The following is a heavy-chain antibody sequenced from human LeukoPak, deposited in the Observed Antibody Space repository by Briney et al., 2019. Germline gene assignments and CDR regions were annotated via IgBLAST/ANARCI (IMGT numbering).Heavy chain of an antibody. CDR3: ARAYYYGSGSWYFDL. CDR1: GGSINSYY. J-gene: IGHJ2*01. Sequence: SETLSLTCTVSGGSINSYYWSWIRQPPGKGLEWIGYIYYSGSTNYNPSLKSRVTISVDTSKNQFSLKLSSVTAADTAVYYCARAYYYGSGSWYFDLWGRGTLVTVSS. V-gene: IGHV4-59*08. D-gene: IGHD3-10*01. CDR2: IYYSGST.